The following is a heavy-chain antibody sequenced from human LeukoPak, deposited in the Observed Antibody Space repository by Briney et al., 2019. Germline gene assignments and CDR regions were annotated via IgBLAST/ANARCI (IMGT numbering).Heavy chain of an antibody. CDR2: ISAYNGNT. CDR3: AREPYDFWSGYFDP. V-gene: IGHV1-18*01. Sequence: GASVKVSCTASGYTFTSYGISWVRQAPGQGLEWMGWISAYNGNTNYAQKLQGRVTMTTDASTSTAYMELRSLRSDDTAVYYCAREPYDFWSGYFDPWGQGTLVTVSS. J-gene: IGHJ5*02. D-gene: IGHD3-3*01. CDR1: GYTFTSYG.